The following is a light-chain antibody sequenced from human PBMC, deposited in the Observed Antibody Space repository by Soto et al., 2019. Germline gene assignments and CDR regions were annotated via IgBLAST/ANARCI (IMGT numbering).Light chain of an antibody. CDR1: EGISSY. Sequence: DIQLTQSPSFLSASVGDRVTITCRASEGISSYLAWYQQPPGKAPKLLIYGASTLQRGVSSRFSGSGSATEFTLIISSLQPEDFATYYCQHLNTYPRTFGQGTKLEVK. J-gene: IGKJ2*01. V-gene: IGKV1-9*01. CDR3: QHLNTYPRT. CDR2: GAS.